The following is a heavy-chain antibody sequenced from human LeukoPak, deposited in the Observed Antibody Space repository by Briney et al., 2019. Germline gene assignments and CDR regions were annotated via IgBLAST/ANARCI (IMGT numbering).Heavy chain of an antibody. D-gene: IGHD1-26*01. CDR3: ARVGIIWGATGPFDY. V-gene: IGHV1-69*05. CDR1: GGTFSSYA. Sequence: GASVKVSCKASGGTFSSYAISWVRQAPGQGLEWMGGIIPIFGTANYALKFQGRVTITTDESTSTAYMELSSLRSEDTAVYYCARVGIIWGATGPFDYWGQGTLVTVSS. J-gene: IGHJ4*02. CDR2: IIPIFGTA.